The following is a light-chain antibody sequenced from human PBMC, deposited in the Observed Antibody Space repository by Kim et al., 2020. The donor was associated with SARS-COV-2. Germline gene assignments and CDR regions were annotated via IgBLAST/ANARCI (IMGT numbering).Light chain of an antibody. V-gene: IGKV3-15*01. Sequence: ETAMTQSPLSLSVFPGETVTLFCRASESVSSNVAWYHHKPGRTPRLLMYGVSKRATGVPDRFSGTGSGTGFTLTINSLQSEDFGIYFCHQYDHWLYTFGQGTKLEI. CDR2: GVS. CDR3: HQYDHWLYT. J-gene: IGKJ2*01. CDR1: ESVSSN.